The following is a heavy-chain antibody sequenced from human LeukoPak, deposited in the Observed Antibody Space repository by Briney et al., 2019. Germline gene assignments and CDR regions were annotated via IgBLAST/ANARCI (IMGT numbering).Heavy chain of an antibody. Sequence: GGPLRLSCAASGFTFNNYAMYWVRQAPGKGLEWVAVTSSDGTDKYYADSVKGRFTISRDNSKNTLYLQMNSLRAEDTAVYYCARDLAFGELALCYWGQGTLVTVST. D-gene: IGHD3-10*01. CDR2: TSSDGTDK. CDR1: GFTFNNYA. CDR3: ARDLAFGELALCY. V-gene: IGHV3-30-3*01. J-gene: IGHJ4*02.